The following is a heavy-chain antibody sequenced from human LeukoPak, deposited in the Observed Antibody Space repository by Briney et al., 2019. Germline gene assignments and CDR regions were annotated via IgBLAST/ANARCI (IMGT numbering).Heavy chain of an antibody. CDR2: IFYSGST. CDR3: ARHVGSSWYNWFDP. J-gene: IGHJ5*02. Sequence: PSETLSLTCTVSGVSITSFYWSWIRQSPGKGLEWIGYIFYSGSTNYSPSLKSRVTISVDTSKNQLSLKLSSVTAADTAVYYCARHVGSSWYNWFDPWGQGTLVTVSS. CDR1: GVSITSFY. D-gene: IGHD6-13*01. V-gene: IGHV4-59*08.